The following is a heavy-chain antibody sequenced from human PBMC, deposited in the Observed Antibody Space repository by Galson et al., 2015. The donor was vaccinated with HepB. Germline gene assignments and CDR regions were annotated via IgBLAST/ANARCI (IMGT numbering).Heavy chain of an antibody. CDR1: GYTFTGYY. V-gene: IGHV1-2*02. J-gene: IGHJ4*02. D-gene: IGHD3-10*01. CDR3: AFHYYGSGRYFDY. Sequence: SVKVSCKASGYTFTGYYMHWVRQAPGQGLEWMGWINPNSGGTNYAQKFQGRVTMTRDTSISTAYMELSRLRSDDTAVYYCAFHYYGSGRYFDYWGQGTLVTVSS. CDR2: INPNSGGT.